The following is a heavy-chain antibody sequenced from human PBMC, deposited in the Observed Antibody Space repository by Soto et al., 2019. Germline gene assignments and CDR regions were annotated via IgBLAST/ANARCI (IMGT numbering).Heavy chain of an antibody. CDR1: GGSISSYY. J-gene: IGHJ6*02. V-gene: IGHV4-4*07. CDR3: ARDDPVEYCSCGSCYRSPTPRDYYGMDV. Sequence: NPSETLSLTCTVSGGSISSYYWSWVRQPAGKGLEWIGRIYTSGSTNYNPSLKSRVTISVDTSKNQFSLKLSSVTAADTAVYYCARDDPVEYCSCGSCYRSPTPRDYYGMDVWGQGTTVTVSS. D-gene: IGHD2-15*01. CDR2: IYTSGST.